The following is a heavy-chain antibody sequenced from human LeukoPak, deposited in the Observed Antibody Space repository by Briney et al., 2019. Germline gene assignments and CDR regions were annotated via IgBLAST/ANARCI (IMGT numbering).Heavy chain of an antibody. J-gene: IGHJ4*02. Sequence: GASVKVSCKASGGTFSSYAISWVRQAPGQGLEWMGGIIPIFGTANYAQKFQGRVTITTDESTSTAYMELSSLRSEDTAVYYCARGGKGATQYYFDYWGQGILVTVSS. V-gene: IGHV1-69*05. D-gene: IGHD1-26*01. CDR2: IIPIFGTA. CDR3: ARGGKGATQYYFDY. CDR1: GGTFSSYA.